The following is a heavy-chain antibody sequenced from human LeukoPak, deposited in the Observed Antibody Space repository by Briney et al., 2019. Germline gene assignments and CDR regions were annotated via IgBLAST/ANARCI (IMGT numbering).Heavy chain of an antibody. J-gene: IGHJ4*02. Sequence: SEPLSLTCSVSGASISGGTYYWGWIRQPPGKGLEWIGSIYYTGSTYDNPSLKSRVTISVDTSKNQFSLKLSSVTAADTAVYYCARRGGSGRAFDYWGQGTLVTVSS. V-gene: IGHV4-39*01. CDR1: GASISGGTYY. CDR2: IYYTGST. D-gene: IGHD1-26*01. CDR3: ARRGGSGRAFDY.